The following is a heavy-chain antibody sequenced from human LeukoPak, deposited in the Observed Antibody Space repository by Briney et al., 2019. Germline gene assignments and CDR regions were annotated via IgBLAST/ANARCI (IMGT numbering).Heavy chain of an antibody. CDR2: INHSGST. D-gene: IGHD1-26*01. V-gene: IGHV4-34*01. CDR1: GGSFSGYY. J-gene: IGHJ4*02. CDR3: VIDSSGSYYLDY. Sequence: SETLSLTCAVYGGSFSGYYWSWIRQPPGKGLEWIGEINHSGSTNYNPSLKSRVTISVDTSKNQFSLKLSSVTAADTAVYYCVIDSSGSYYLDYWGQGTLVTVSS.